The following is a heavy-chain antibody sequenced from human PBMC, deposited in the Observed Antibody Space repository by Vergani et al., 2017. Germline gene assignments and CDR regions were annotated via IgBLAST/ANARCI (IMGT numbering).Heavy chain of an antibody. CDR3: ARVGTSSNRDYFDY. J-gene: IGHJ4*02. CDR1: GYTFTDYF. Sequence: QVQLVQSGAEVKKPGASVKVSCKASGYTFTDYFMHWVRQAPGQGLEWMGWINPNSGGTNYAQKFQGRVTTTRDTSISTAYMELSNLRSDDTAVYYCARVGTSSNRDYFDYWGQGTLVTVSS. V-gene: IGHV1-2*02. CDR2: INPNSGGT. D-gene: IGHD2-2*01.